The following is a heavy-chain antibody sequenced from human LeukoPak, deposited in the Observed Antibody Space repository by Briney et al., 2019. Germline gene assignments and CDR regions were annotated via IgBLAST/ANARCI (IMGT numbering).Heavy chain of an antibody. CDR2: SSSSSSYI. CDR3: ARVRSGSYV. D-gene: IGHD1-26*01. V-gene: IGHV3-21*01. CDR1: GFTFSSYS. Sequence: PGGSLTLSCAPSGFTFSSYSMNWVPPAPGKGLEWVSSSSSSSSYIYCADSVKGRFTISRDNAKNSLYLQMNSLRAEDTAVYYCARVRSGSYVWGQGTLVTVSS. J-gene: IGHJ4*02.